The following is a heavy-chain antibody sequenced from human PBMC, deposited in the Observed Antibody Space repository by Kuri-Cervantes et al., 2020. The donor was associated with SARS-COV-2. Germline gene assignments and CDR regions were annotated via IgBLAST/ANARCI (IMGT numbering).Heavy chain of an antibody. CDR1: GYSFTNYG. CDR2: ISAYNGNT. J-gene: IGHJ6*03. D-gene: IGHD3-3*01. Sequence: ASVKVSCKSSGYSFTNYGINWVRQAPGQGLEWMGWISAYNGNTIYAQKLQGRVTMTRDTSTSTVYMELSSLRSEDTAVYYCAREWVLRFLEWSHNSPYYYYYMDVWGKGTTVTVSS. CDR3: AREWVLRFLEWSHNSPYYYYYMDV. V-gene: IGHV1-18*04.